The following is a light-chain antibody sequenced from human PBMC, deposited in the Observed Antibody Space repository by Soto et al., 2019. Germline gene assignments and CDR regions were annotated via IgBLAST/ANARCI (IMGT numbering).Light chain of an antibody. J-gene: IGKJ1*01. CDR3: QQRSNWPRT. Sequence: EIVMTQSPVTLSASPGERVTLSCRASQSVDITLAWYQQKPGQAPRLLISEASTRASDIPSRFAGSGSGTDFTLTISSLQSEDFAVYFCQQRSNWPRTFGQGTKVDIK. CDR2: EAS. V-gene: IGKV3-15*01. CDR1: QSVDIT.